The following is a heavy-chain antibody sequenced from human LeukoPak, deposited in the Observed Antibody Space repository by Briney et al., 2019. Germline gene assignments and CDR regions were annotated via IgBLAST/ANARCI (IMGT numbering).Heavy chain of an antibody. CDR1: GFTFSTYS. Sequence: GGSLRLSCAASGFTFSTYSMNWVRQAPGKGLEWVSYISNNSSTIFYADSVKGRFTISRDNVKNSLYVQMNSLRVEDTAVYYCARDGIMDVWGKGTTVTVSS. CDR3: ARDGIMDV. D-gene: IGHD1-14*01. J-gene: IGHJ6*03. CDR2: ISNNSSTI. V-gene: IGHV3-48*01.